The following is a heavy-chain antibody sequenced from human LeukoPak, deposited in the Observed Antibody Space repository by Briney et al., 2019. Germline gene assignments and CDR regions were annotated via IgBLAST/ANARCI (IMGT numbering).Heavy chain of an antibody. Sequence: GGSLRLSCAASGFTFGSYAMHWVRQAPGKGLEWVAVISYDGSNKYYADSVKGRFTISRDNSKNTLYLQMNSLRAEDTVVYYCARDRVGATDYFDYWGQGTLVTVSS. V-gene: IGHV3-30-3*01. CDR1: GFTFGSYA. D-gene: IGHD1-26*01. J-gene: IGHJ4*02. CDR2: ISYDGSNK. CDR3: ARDRVGATDYFDY.